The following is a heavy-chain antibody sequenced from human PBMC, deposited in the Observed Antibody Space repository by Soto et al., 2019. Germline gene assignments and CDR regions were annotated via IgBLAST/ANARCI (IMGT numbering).Heavy chain of an antibody. CDR2: IYYTGST. J-gene: IGHJ4*02. Sequence: SETLSLTCTVSGGSISSYYWRWIRQPPGKGLEWIGYIYYTGSTNYNPSLKSRVTISVDTSKNQFSLKLSSVTAAETAVYYCARGDGSGYQFFDYWGQGTPVTVS. V-gene: IGHV4-59*08. D-gene: IGHD3-22*01. CDR1: GGSISSYY. CDR3: ARGDGSGYQFFDY.